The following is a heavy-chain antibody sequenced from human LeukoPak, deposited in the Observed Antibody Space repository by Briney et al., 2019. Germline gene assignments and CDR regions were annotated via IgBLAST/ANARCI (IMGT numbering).Heavy chain of an antibody. Sequence: GGSLRLSCAASGFTFSSYSMNWVRQAPGKGLEWVSSISSSSSYIYYADSVKGRFTISRDNAKNSLYLQMNSLRAEDTAVYYCARMVRGIIIGWFDPWGQGTLVTVSS. CDR3: ARMVRGIIIGWFDP. J-gene: IGHJ5*02. CDR1: GFTFSSYS. CDR2: ISSSSSYI. D-gene: IGHD3-10*01. V-gene: IGHV3-21*01.